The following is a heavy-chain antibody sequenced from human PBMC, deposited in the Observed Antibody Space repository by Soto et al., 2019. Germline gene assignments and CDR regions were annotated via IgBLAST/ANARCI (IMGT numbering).Heavy chain of an antibody. CDR2: INPNSGGT. Sequence: ASVKVSCKASGYAFTGYYMHWVRQAPGQGLEWMGWINPNSGGTNYAQKFQGRVTMTRDTSISTAYMELSRLRSDDTAVYYRARVPDFWSGYALYFDYWGQGTLVTVSS. V-gene: IGHV1-2*02. CDR3: ARVPDFWSGYALYFDY. J-gene: IGHJ4*02. D-gene: IGHD3-3*01. CDR1: GYAFTGYY.